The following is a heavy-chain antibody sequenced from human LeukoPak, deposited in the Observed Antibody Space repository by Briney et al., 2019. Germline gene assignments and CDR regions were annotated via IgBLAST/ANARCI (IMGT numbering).Heavy chain of an antibody. CDR1: GFTFSSYS. V-gene: IGHV3-21*01. CDR2: IIIISSYI. D-gene: IGHD5-18*01. Sequence: GGSLRLSCAASGFTFSSYSMNWVRQAPGKGLDWVSSIIIISSYIYYADSVKGRFTISRDNPKNSLYLQMNSLRDEDTAVYYCASYHVDTAMDRTDYWGQGTMVTVSS. CDR3: ASYHVDTAMDRTDY. J-gene: IGHJ4*02.